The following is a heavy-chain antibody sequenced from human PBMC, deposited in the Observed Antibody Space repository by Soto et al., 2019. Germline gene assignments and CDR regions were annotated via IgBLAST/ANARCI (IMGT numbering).Heavy chain of an antibody. J-gene: IGHJ4*02. CDR3: ASHSYYYGSGSYPYYFDY. D-gene: IGHD3-10*01. V-gene: IGHV1-69*01. CDR1: GGTFSSYA. CDR2: IIPIFGTV. Sequence: QVQLVQSGAEVKKPGSSVKVSCKASGGTFSSYAISWVRQAPGQGLEWMGGIIPIFGTVNYAQKFQGRVTITADESTSTAYMELSSLRSEDTAVYYCASHSYYYGSGSYPYYFDYWGQGTLVTVSS.